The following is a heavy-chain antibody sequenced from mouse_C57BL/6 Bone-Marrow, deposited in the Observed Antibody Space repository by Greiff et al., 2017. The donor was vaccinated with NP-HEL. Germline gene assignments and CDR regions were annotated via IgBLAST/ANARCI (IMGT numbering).Heavy chain of an antibody. Sequence: EVKLQESGPGLVKPSQSLSLTCSVTGYSITSGYYWNWIRQFPGNKLEWMGYISYDGSNNYNPSLKNRISITRDTSKNQFFLKLNSVTTEDTATYYCARLYYGSSNYYYAMDYWGQGTSVTVSS. CDR3: ARLYYGSSNYYYAMDY. V-gene: IGHV3-6*01. CDR2: ISYDGSN. D-gene: IGHD1-1*01. J-gene: IGHJ4*01. CDR1: GYSITSGYY.